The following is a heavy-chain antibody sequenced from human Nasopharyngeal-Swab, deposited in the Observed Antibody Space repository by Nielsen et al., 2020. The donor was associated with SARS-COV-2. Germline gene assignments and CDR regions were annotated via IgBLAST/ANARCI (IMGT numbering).Heavy chain of an antibody. CDR3: ARLYCGGDCSYYYYYGMDV. J-gene: IGHJ6*02. V-gene: IGHV1-69*13. CDR1: GGTSSSYA. Sequence: SVKVSCKASGGTSSSYAISWVRQAPGQGLEWMGGIIPIFGTANYAQKFQGRVTITADESTSTAYMELRSLRSDDTAVYYCARLYCGGDCSYYYYYGMDVWGQGTTVTVSS. CDR2: IIPIFGTA. D-gene: IGHD2-21*02.